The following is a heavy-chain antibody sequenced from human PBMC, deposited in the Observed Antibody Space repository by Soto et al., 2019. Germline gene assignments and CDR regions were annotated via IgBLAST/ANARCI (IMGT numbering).Heavy chain of an antibody. CDR2: MNPNSGNT. Sequence: QVQLVQSGAEVKKPGASVKVSCKTSGYTFTRYDINWVRQATGHGLEWMGWMNPNSGNTGYAHSLQGRVTMTRNTSISTAYMELSGLRSDDTAVYYCARGRSTSWFSDYWGQGTLVTVSS. J-gene: IGHJ4*02. D-gene: IGHD6-13*01. CDR1: GYTFTRYD. V-gene: IGHV1-8*01. CDR3: ARGRSTSWFSDY.